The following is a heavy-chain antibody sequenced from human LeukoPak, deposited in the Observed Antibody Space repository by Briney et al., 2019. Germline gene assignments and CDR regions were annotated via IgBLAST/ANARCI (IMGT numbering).Heavy chain of an antibody. V-gene: IGHV3-7*01. CDR3: ARGRCSSASCFFDY. CDR2: IKQDGSEK. D-gene: IGHD2-2*01. J-gene: IGHJ4*02. CDR1: GFTFSIYW. Sequence: GGSLRLSCAASGFTFSIYWMSWVRQAPGKGLEWEANIKQDGSEKYYVDSVKGRFTISRDNAKNSLSLQMNSLRAEDTAVYYCARGRCSSASCFFDYWGQGTLVTASS.